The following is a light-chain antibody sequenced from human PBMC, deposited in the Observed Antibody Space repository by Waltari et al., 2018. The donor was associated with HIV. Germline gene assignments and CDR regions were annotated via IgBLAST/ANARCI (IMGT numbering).Light chain of an antibody. CDR1: SSDVGNYNR. Sequence: QSALTQPPSVSGSPGQSVTISCTGTSSDVGNYNRVSWYQQPPGSAPKLMIYKVSSRPAGVPRRFTGSKSGNTACLTISGLQAEDEADYYCSSYTSSNTCVVFGGGTKLTV. J-gene: IGLJ2*01. CDR3: SSYTSSNTCVV. CDR2: KVS. V-gene: IGLV2-18*02.